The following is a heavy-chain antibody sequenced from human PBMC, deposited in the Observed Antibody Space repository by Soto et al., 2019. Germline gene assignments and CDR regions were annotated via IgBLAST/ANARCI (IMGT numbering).Heavy chain of an antibody. J-gene: IGHJ6*02. D-gene: IGHD5-12*01. V-gene: IGHV3-9*01. CDR1: GFTFDDYA. CDR3: AKALNWLRGYSGYDYSGYGMDV. Sequence: GGSLRLSCAASGFTFDDYAMHWVRQAPGKGLEWVSGISWNSGSIGYADSVKGRFTISRDNAKNSLYLQMNSLRAEDTALYYCAKALNWLRGYSGYDYSGYGMDVWGQGTTVTVSS. CDR2: ISWNSGSI.